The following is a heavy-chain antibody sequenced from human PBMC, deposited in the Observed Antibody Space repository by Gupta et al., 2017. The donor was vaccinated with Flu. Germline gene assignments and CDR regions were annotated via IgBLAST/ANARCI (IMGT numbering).Heavy chain of an antibody. V-gene: IGHV3-48*02. CDR1: GFTFSSYS. CDR2: ISSSSSTI. J-gene: IGHJ4*02. D-gene: IGHD3-9*01. Sequence: RLSCAASGFTFSSYSMNWVRQAPGKGLEWVSYISSSSSTIYYADSVKGRFTISRDNAKNSLYLQMNSLRDEDTAVYYCARDQGLRYFDWLSHEYEYYFDYWGQGTLVTVSS. CDR3: ARDQGLRYFDWLSHEYEYYFDY.